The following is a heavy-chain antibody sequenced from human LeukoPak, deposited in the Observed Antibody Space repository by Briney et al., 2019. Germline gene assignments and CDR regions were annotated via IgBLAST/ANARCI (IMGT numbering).Heavy chain of an antibody. CDR3: AKTTAMVTT. D-gene: IGHD5-18*01. Sequence: GGSLRLSCAASGFTFSGYAMNWVRQAPGKGLEWVSLIFASGSTTKYADSVKGRFTISRDNSKNTLYLQMNSLRAEDTAVYYCAKTTAMVTTWGQGTLVTVSS. V-gene: IGHV3-23*05. CDR2: IFASGSTT. CDR1: GFTFSGYA. J-gene: IGHJ4*02.